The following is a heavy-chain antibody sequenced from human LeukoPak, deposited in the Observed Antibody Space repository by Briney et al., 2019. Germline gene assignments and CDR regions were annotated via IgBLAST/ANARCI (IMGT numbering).Heavy chain of an antibody. CDR2: INPSGGST. CDR3: AREGPIRVPWYYYYYGMDV. Sequence: KPGASVKVSCKASGYTFTSYYMHWVRQAPGQGLEWMGIINPSGGSTSYAQKFQGRVTMTRDTSTSTVYMELSSLRSEDTAVYYCAREGPIRVPWYYYYYGMDVWGQGTTVTVSS. V-gene: IGHV1-46*01. CDR1: GYTFTSYY. J-gene: IGHJ6*02.